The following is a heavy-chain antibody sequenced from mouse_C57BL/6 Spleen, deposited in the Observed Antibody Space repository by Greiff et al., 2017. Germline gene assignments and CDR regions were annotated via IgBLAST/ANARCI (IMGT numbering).Heavy chain of an antibody. V-gene: IGHV1-11*01. J-gene: IGHJ4*01. Sequence: QVQLQESGAELVSPGASVTLSCKASGYTFTDYIMNWVKKRPGQGLEWIGRIYPVSGETNYNQKFMGKATFSVDRSSSTVYMVLNSLPSEDPAVYYWGRSDYFYAMDYWGQGTSVTVSS. CDR3: GRSDYFYAMDY. CDR1: GYTFTDYI. D-gene: IGHD2-4*01. CDR2: IYPVSGET.